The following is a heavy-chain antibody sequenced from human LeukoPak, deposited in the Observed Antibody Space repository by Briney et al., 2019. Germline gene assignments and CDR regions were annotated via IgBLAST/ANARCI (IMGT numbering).Heavy chain of an antibody. CDR1: GYTFTSYG. CDR2: ISAYNGNT. J-gene: IGHJ4*02. D-gene: IGHD3-3*01. V-gene: IGHV1-18*01. CDR3: ARDRNTPTRSYDLWSGYSPSFYY. Sequence: ASVKVSCKASGYTFTSYGISWVRQAPGQGLEWMRWISAYNGNTNYAQKLQGRVTMTTDTSTSTAYMELRSLRSDDTAVYYCARDRNTPTRSYDLWSGYSPSFYYWGQGTLVTVSS.